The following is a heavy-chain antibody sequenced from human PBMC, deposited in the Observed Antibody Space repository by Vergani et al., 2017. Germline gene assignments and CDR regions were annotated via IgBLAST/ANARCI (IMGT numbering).Heavy chain of an antibody. CDR3: ARGVMSPESARSKGWFDP. CDR2: IYYSGST. CDR1: GGSISSYY. J-gene: IGHJ5*02. V-gene: IGHV4-59*12. D-gene: IGHD3-16*01. Sequence: QVQLQESGPGLVKPSETLSLTCTVSGGSISSYYWSWIRQPPGKGLEWIGYIYYSGSTNYNPSLKSRVTISVDTSKNQFSLKLSSVTAADTAVYYCARGVMSPESARSKGWFDPWGQGTLVTVSS.